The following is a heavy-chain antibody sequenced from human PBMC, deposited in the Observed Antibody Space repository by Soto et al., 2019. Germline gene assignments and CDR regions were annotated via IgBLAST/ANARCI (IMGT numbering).Heavy chain of an antibody. D-gene: IGHD4-17*01. Sequence: QVQLVESGGGVVQPGRSLRLSCAASGFTFSSYGMHWVRQAPGKGLEWVAVIWYDGSNKYYADSVKGRFTISRDNSKNTLYLQMNSLRAEDTAVYYCARDNGYGDFRFFDYWGQGTLVTVSS. CDR3: ARDNGYGDFRFFDY. CDR2: IWYDGSNK. V-gene: IGHV3-33*01. CDR1: GFTFSSYG. J-gene: IGHJ4*02.